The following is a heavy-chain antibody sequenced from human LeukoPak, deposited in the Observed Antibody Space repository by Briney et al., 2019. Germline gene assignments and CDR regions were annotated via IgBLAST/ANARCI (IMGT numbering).Heavy chain of an antibody. CDR3: ARSTYYYDSSGYYQCYYYYGMDV. V-gene: IGHV3-64*01. J-gene: IGHJ6*02. Sequence: PGGSLRLSCAASGFTFSSYAMHWVRQAPGQGLEYVSAIRSNGGSTYYANSVKGRFTISRDNSKNTLYLQMGSVRAEDMAVYYCARSTYYYDSSGYYQCYYYYGMDVWGQGTTVTVSS. CDR2: IRSNGGST. D-gene: IGHD3-22*01. CDR1: GFTFSSYA.